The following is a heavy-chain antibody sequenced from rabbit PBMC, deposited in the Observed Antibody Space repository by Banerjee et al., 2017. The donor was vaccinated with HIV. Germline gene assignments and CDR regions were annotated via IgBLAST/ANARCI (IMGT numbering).Heavy chain of an antibody. V-gene: IGHV1S40*01. CDR2: IYTGDGST. Sequence: QSLEESGGDLVKPGASLTLTCKASGLDFSSYSMNWVRQAPGKGLEWIACIYTGDGSTYYASWAKGRFTISKTSSTTVTLQMTSLTAADTATYFCARGTYGYAAYAPNLWGPGTLVTVS. D-gene: IGHD6-1*01. J-gene: IGHJ4*01. CDR1: GLDFSSYS. CDR3: ARGTYGYAAYAPNL.